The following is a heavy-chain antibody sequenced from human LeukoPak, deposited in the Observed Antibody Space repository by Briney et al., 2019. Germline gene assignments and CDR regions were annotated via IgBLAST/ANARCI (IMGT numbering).Heavy chain of an antibody. CDR1: GGSINSYY. D-gene: IGHD6-19*01. V-gene: IGHV4-59*01. CDR3: ARSRRIAVAVSFFDY. Sequence: PSETLSLTCTVSGGSINSYYWTWIRQPPGRGLEWIGYIYDSGITNYNPSLKSRVTISVDTSKNQFSLKLSSVTAADTAVYYCARSRRIAVAVSFFDYWGQGTLVTVSS. J-gene: IGHJ4*02. CDR2: IYDSGIT.